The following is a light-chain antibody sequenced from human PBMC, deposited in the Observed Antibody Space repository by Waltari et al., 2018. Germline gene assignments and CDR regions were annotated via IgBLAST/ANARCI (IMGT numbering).Light chain of an antibody. CDR1: ASPNQY. CDR3: QSTDTSGTYVL. CDR2: KDS. Sequence: SYELTQPPSVSVSPGQTARITCSADASPNQYAHWYQQRPGQAPVLVIYKDSERPSGIPERFSGSRSGTTVTLTISGVQAEDEADYYCQSTDTSGTYVLFGGGTKLTVL. J-gene: IGLJ2*01. V-gene: IGLV3-25*03.